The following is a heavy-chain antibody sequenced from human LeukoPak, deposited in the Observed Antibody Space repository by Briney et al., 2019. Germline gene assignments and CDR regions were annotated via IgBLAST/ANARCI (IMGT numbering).Heavy chain of an antibody. CDR1: GGSFSGYY. CDR3: ARAGITEKQWDLLALDS. CDR2: INHSGST. J-gene: IGHJ4*02. Sequence: SETLSLTCAVYGGSFSGYYWSWIRQPPGKGLEWIGEINHSGSTNYNPSLKSRVTISVDTSKNQFSLKLSSVTAADTAVYYCARAGITEKQWDLLALDSWGQGPLVTVSS. V-gene: IGHV4-34*01. D-gene: IGHD6-19*01.